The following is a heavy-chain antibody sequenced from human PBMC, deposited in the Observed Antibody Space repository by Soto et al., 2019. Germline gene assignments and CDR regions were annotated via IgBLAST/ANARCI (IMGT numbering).Heavy chain of an antibody. Sequence: SETLSLTCTVSSDSISSYYWSWIRQPPGKGLEWIGYIYYSGSTNYNPSLKSRVTISVDTSKNQFSLKLSSVTAADTAVYYCARRILGGYYYYYMDVWGKGTTVTVSS. CDR2: IYYSGST. D-gene: IGHD3-16*01. V-gene: IGHV4-59*08. CDR3: ARRILGGYYYYYMDV. J-gene: IGHJ6*03. CDR1: SDSISSYY.